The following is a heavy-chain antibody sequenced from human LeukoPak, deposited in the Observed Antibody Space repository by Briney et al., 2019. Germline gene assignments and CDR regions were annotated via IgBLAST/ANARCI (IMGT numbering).Heavy chain of an antibody. CDR2: INPNSGGT. CDR3: APSVVGATSLGIDY. CDR1: GYTFTGYY. J-gene: IGHJ4*02. V-gene: IGHV1-2*02. Sequence: ASVKVSCKASGYTFTGYYMHWVRQAPGQGLEWMGWINPNSGGTNYAQKFQGRVTMTRDTSISTAYMELSRLRSDDTAVYYCAPSVVGATSLGIDYWGQGTLVTVPS. D-gene: IGHD1-26*01.